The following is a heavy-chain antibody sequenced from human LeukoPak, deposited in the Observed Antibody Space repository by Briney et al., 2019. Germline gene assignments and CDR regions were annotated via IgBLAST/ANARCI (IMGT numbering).Heavy chain of an antibody. CDR3: ASRLRYFDWLDY. D-gene: IGHD3-9*01. CDR1: GFTVSSNY. J-gene: IGHJ4*02. V-gene: IGHV3-53*01. Sequence: PGGSLRLSCAASGFTVSSNYMSWVRQAPGKGLEWVSVIYSGGSTYYADSVKGRFTISRDNSKNTLYLQMNSLRAEDTAVYYCASRLRYFDWLDYWGQGTLVTVSS. CDR2: IYSGGST.